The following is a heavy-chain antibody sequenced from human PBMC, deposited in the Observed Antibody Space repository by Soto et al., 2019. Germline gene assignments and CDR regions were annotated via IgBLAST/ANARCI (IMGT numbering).Heavy chain of an antibody. CDR2: IYYTGST. Sequence: QLQLQESGPGLVKPSETLSLTCTVSGGSISSSSYYWGWIRQPPGKGLEWIGSIYYTGSTYYNPSLKSRFTRSVDTSKNQFSLKLSSVTAADTAMYYCARRGRIAVAGTYWYFDLWGRGTLVTVSS. J-gene: IGHJ2*01. D-gene: IGHD6-19*01. V-gene: IGHV4-39*01. CDR1: GGSISSSSYY. CDR3: ARRGRIAVAGTYWYFDL.